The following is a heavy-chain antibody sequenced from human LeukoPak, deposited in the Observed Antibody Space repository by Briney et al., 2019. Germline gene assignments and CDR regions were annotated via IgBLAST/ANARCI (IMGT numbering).Heavy chain of an antibody. J-gene: IGHJ3*02. V-gene: IGHV5-51*01. Sequence: GESLKISCKGFGYSFTKYWIGWVRQMPGKGLEWMGIIYPDYSETTYSPSFQGQVTMSVDKSINTAYLQWNSLRASDTAMYYRARHTDGNDSDAFDIWGQGTMVAVSS. D-gene: IGHD2-8*02. CDR1: GYSFTKYW. CDR3: ARHTDGNDSDAFDI. CDR2: IYPDYSET.